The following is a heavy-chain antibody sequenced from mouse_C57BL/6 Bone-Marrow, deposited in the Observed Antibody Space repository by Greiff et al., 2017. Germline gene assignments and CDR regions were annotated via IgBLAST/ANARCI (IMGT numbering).Heavy chain of an antibody. CDR3: ARHGGYGSSYGPFAY. CDR2: ISGGGGNT. Sequence: EVKLVESGGGLVKPGGSLKLSCAASGFTFSSYTMSWVRQTPEKRLEWVATISGGGGNTYYPDSVKGRFTISRDNAKNTLYLQMSSLRSEDTALYYCARHGGYGSSYGPFAYWGQGTLVTVSA. CDR1: GFTFSSYT. V-gene: IGHV5-9*01. D-gene: IGHD1-1*01. J-gene: IGHJ3*01.